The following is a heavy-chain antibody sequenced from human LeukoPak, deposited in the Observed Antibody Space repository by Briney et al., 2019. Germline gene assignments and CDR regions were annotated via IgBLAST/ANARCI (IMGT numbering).Heavy chain of an antibody. J-gene: IGHJ4*02. V-gene: IGHV3-30-3*01. CDR2: ISYDGSNK. Sequence: GRSLRLSCAASGFTFSTYAMHWVRQGPGKGLEWVAVISYDGSNKFYADSVKGRFTISRDSSKNTLYLQMSSLSAEDTAVYYCARTTTPHYYGSGSYALGYWGQGTLVTVPS. CDR1: GFTFSTYA. CDR3: ARTTTPHYYGSGSYALGY. D-gene: IGHD3-10*01.